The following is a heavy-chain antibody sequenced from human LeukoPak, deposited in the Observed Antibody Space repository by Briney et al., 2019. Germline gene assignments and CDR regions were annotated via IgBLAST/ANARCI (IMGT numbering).Heavy chain of an antibody. D-gene: IGHD2-2*01. J-gene: IGHJ4*02. Sequence: SETLSLTCTVSGGSISSSSYYWGWIRQPPGKGLEWIGSIYYSGSTYYNPSLKSRVTISVDTSKNQFSLKLSSVSAADTAVYYCASGIVVVPAAMKVPFDYWGQGTLVTVSS. CDR2: IYYSGST. CDR1: GGSISSSSYY. V-gene: IGHV4-39*07. CDR3: ASGIVVVPAAMKVPFDY.